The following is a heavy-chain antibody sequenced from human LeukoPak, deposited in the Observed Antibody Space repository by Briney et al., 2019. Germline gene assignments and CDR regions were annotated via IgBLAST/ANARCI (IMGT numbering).Heavy chain of an antibody. CDR1: GYTFTSYA. Sequence: ASVKVSCKASGYTFTSYAMHWVRQAPGQRLEWMGWINAGNGNTKYSQKFQGRVTITRDTSASTAYMELSSLRSEDTAVYYCASAPFCSSTSCYAAYWGQGTLVTVSS. J-gene: IGHJ4*02. CDR2: INAGNGNT. V-gene: IGHV1-3*01. D-gene: IGHD2-2*01. CDR3: ASAPFCSSTSCYAAY.